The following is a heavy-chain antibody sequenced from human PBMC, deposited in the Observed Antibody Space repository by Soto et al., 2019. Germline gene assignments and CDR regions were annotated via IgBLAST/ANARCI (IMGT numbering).Heavy chain of an antibody. CDR1: GYGFTTYG. D-gene: IGHD1-1*01. CDR3: ARGRYGDY. J-gene: IGHJ4*02. Sequence: QVNLVQSGAEVKKPGASGKVSCKGSGYGFTTYGITWVRQAPGQGLEWMAWISAHNGNTNYAQKLQGRVTVTRDTSTSTAYMELRSLRSDDTAVYYCARGRYGDYWGKGALVTVSS. V-gene: IGHV1-18*01. CDR2: ISAHNGNT.